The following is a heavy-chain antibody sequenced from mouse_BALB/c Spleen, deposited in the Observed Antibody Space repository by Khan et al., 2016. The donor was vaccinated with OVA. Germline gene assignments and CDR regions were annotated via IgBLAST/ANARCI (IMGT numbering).Heavy chain of an antibody. Sequence: QVHVKQSGAELVTPRASVRLSCKASGYTFTSYYLYWVKQRPGQGLEWIGDINPNNGGTNFNEKFKNKATLTVDKSSSTAYIQLNSLTSVDSAVYYCSRSGYGSFAYWGQGTLVTVSA. CDR3: SRSGYGSFAY. CDR1: GYTFTSYY. CDR2: INPNNGGT. V-gene: IGHV1S81*02. D-gene: IGHD2-2*01. J-gene: IGHJ3*01.